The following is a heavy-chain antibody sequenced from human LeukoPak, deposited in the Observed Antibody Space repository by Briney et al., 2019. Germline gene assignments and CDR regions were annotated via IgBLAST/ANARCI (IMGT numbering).Heavy chain of an antibody. J-gene: IGHJ6*03. CDR1: GYTFTSYD. Sequence: ASVKVSCKASGYTFTSYDINWVRQATGQGLEWMGWMNPNSGNTGYAQKFQGRVTMTRNTSISKAYMELSSLRSEDTAVYYCARGRATRGVVVVALSYYMDVWGKGTTVTVSS. V-gene: IGHV1-8*01. CDR2: MNPNSGNT. D-gene: IGHD2-15*01. CDR3: ARGRATRGVVVVALSYYMDV.